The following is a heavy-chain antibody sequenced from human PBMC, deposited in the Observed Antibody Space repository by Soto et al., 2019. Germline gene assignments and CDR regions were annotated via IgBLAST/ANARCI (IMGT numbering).Heavy chain of an antibody. Sequence: EVQLVESGGGLVQPGGSLRLSCAASGFTFSTYWMHWVRQAPGKGLVWVSRINSDGSSTTYADSVKGRFTISRDNAKNTLYLQMNSLRAEDTAVYYCARRPWYGAGSYYTWFDPWGQGTLVTVSS. CDR1: GFTFSTYW. D-gene: IGHD3-10*01. CDR3: ARRPWYGAGSYYTWFDP. CDR2: INSDGSST. J-gene: IGHJ5*02. V-gene: IGHV3-74*01.